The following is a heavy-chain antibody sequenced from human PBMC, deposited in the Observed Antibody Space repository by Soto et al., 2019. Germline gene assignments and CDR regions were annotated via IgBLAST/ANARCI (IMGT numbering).Heavy chain of an antibody. CDR1: GGSITSSGYY. J-gene: IGHJ4*02. CDR2: TSNSGST. CDR3: ARGGGSTKVDY. V-gene: IGHV4-31*02. D-gene: IGHD2-2*01. Sequence: QVQLQESGPGLVEPSQTLSLTCTVSGGSITSSGYYWSWIRQHPGEGLEWIGFTSNSGSTAYNPSLKSRVTISVDTSSNQCSLSLRLVTAAGTAVYYCARGGGSTKVDYWGQGTLVTVSP.